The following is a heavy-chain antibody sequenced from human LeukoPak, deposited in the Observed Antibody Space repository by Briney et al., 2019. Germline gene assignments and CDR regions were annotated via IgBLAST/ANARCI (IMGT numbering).Heavy chain of an antibody. CDR3: VRTLEVDGTRAY. V-gene: IGHV1-8*02. CDR1: GYSFVTSD. Sequence: ASVKVSCKASGYSFVTSDMNWVRQAAGQGLEWMGWMNPLSGNTGYVQKFQGRVTMTRNTSTGTAYMELSSLRSEDTAVYYCVRTLEVDGTRAYWGQGTPVIVSS. J-gene: IGHJ4*02. CDR2: MNPLSGNT. D-gene: IGHD3-22*01.